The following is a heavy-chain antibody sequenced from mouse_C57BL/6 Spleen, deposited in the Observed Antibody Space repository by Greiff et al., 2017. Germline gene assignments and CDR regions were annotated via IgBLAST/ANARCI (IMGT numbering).Heavy chain of an antibody. CDR2: IDPSDSYT. Sequence: QVQLQQPGAELVMPGASVKLSCKASGYTFTSYWMHWVKQRPGQGLEWIGEIDPSDSYTNYNQKFKGKSTLTVDKTSSTAYMQLSSLTSEDSAVYYCARSRGNFGCWGQGTTLTVS. CDR1: GYTFTSYW. CDR3: ARSRGNFGC. V-gene: IGHV1-69*01. J-gene: IGHJ2*01.